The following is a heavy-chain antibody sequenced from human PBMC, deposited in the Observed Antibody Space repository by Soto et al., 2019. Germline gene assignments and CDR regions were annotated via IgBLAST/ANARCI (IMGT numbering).Heavy chain of an antibody. J-gene: IGHJ5*02. V-gene: IGHV4-31*03. CDR2: IYYSGST. Sequence: QVQLQESGPGLVKPSQTLSLTCTVSGGSISSGGYYWSWIRQHPGKGLEWIGYIYYSGSTYYNPFLKSRVTISVDTSKNQSSLKLSSVTAADTAVYYCARAKSGSVRCFDPWGQGTLVTVSS. CDR1: GGSISSGGYY. D-gene: IGHD1-26*01. CDR3: ARAKSGSVRCFDP.